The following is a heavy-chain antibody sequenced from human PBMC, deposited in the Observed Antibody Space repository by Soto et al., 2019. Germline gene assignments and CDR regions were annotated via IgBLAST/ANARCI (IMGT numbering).Heavy chain of an antibody. D-gene: IGHD3-16*01. J-gene: IGHJ5*02. CDR3: ARAKGLRLGEFSWGAPNGFGP. CDR2: INLSGST. V-gene: IGHV4-34*01. Sequence: SETLSLTCAVYGGSFIGYYWTWIRQPPGKGLEWIGEINLSGSTNYNPSLKSRVTISLDTSKKQFSLKLSSVTAADTAMYYCARAKGLRLGEFSWGAPNGFGPWGQAPRVIVPS. CDR1: GGSFIGYY.